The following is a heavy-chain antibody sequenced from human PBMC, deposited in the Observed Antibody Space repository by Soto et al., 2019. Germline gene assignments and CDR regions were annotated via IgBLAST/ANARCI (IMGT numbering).Heavy chain of an antibody. V-gene: IGHV3-7*01. CDR3: ARDGYSSSWYRGRYYYYGMDV. CDR2: IKQDGSEK. CDR1: GFTFSSYW. Sequence: GGSLRLSCAASGFTFSSYWMSWVRQAPGKGLEWVANIKQDGSEKYYVDSVKGRFTISRDNAKNSLYLQMNSLRAEDTAVYYCARDGYSSSWYRGRYYYYGMDVWGQGTTVTVSS. D-gene: IGHD6-13*01. J-gene: IGHJ6*02.